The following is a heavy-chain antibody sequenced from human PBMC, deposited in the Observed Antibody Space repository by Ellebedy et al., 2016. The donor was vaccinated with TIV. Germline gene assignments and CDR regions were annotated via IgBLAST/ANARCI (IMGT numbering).Heavy chain of an antibody. CDR3: ARGLLGNDAFDI. CDR1: GGSFSGYY. Sequence: SETLSLXXAVYGGSFSGYYWSWIRQPPGKGLEWIGEINHSGSTNYNPSLKSRVTISVDTSKNQFSLKLSSVTAADTAVYYCARGLLGNDAFDIWGQGTMVTVSS. J-gene: IGHJ3*02. V-gene: IGHV4-34*01. CDR2: INHSGST. D-gene: IGHD7-27*01.